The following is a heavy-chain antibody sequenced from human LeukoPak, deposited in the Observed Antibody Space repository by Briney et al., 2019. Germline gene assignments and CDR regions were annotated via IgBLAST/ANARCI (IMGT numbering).Heavy chain of an antibody. CDR2: ISTYNGNT. V-gene: IGHV1-18*01. CDR1: GYTFTSYG. Sequence: ASVKVSCKASGYTFTSYGISWVRQAPGQGLEWMGWISTYNGNTNYAQKLQGRVTMTTDTSTSTAYMELRSLRSDDTALYYCARDEGYYDYSGYFDYWGQGTLVTVSS. CDR3: ARDEGYYDYSGYFDY. D-gene: IGHD3-22*01. J-gene: IGHJ4*02.